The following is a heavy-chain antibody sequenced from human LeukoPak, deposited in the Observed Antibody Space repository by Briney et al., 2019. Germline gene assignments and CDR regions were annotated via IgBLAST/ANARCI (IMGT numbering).Heavy chain of an antibody. J-gene: IGHJ5*02. CDR1: GGSISSGDYY. D-gene: IGHD2-2*01. CDR3: ARSVPAGWFDP. V-gene: IGHV4-30-4*08. CDR2: IYYSGST. Sequence: PSQTLPLTCTVSGGSISSGDYYWSWIRQPPGKGLEWIGYIYYSGSTYYNPSLKSRVTISVDTSKNQFSLKLSSVTAADTAVYYCARSVPAGWFDPWGQGTLVTVSS.